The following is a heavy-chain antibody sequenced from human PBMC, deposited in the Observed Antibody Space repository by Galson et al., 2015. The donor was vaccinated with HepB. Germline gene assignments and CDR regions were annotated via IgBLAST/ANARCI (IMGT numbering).Heavy chain of an antibody. Sequence: SVKVSCKASGYTFTNYGIHWVRQAPGQRLEWMGWINPGNGKARYLEKFQGRVTITRDTSATTAYMELSSLRSEDTAVYYCARGHDIVGRPAYFDYWAQGTLVTVSS. CDR1: GYTFTNYG. CDR3: ARGHDIVGRPAYFDY. D-gene: IGHD6-6*01. CDR2: INPGNGKA. V-gene: IGHV1-3*01. J-gene: IGHJ4*02.